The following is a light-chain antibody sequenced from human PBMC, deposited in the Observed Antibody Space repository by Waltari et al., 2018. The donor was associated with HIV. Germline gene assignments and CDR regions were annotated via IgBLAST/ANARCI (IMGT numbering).Light chain of an antibody. CDR2: EVT. CDR3: TSYTSRNTRV. J-gene: IGLJ1*01. Sequence: QSALTQPASVSGSPGQSITISRPGTTSDVGGYQYVSWYQQHPGKAPKLMIYEVTNRPSGVSFRFSGSKSGNTASLTISGLQAEDEADYFCTSYTSRNTRVFGTGTKVTVL. V-gene: IGLV2-14*01. CDR1: TSDVGGYQY.